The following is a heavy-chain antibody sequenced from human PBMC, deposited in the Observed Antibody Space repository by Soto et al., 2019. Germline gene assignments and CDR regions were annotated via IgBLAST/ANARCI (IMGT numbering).Heavy chain of an antibody. CDR1: GFTFSRYS. D-gene: IGHD3-22*01. CDR3: SRAPFDSSGYFAY. CDR2: ISYDETNE. V-gene: IGHV3-30-3*01. Sequence: GGSLRLSCAASGFTFSRYSVHWVRQAPGKGLEWVAAISYDETNESYADSVKGRFTISRDNSKNTMFLQMSSLRPEDTAVYFCSRAPFDSSGYFAYWGQGTLVTVSS. J-gene: IGHJ4*02.